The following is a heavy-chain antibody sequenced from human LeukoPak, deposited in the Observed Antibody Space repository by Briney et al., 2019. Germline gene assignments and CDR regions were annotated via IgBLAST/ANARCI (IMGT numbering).Heavy chain of an antibody. CDR1: GFTFSSYE. D-gene: IGHD2-15*01. CDR2: ISGSGSTI. J-gene: IGHJ4*02. CDR3: AKSGRILEY. V-gene: IGHV3-48*03. Sequence: GGSLRLSCAASGFTFSSYEMNWVRQAPGKGLEWVAYISGSGSTIYYLDSVKGRFTISRDNAKNLLYLQMNSLRPDDTAVYYCAKSGRILEYWGLGSLVTVSS.